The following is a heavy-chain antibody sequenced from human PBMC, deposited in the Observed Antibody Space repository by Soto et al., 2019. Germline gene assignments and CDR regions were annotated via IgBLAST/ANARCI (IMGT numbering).Heavy chain of an antibody. J-gene: IGHJ4*02. CDR1: GYIFTDYY. CDR2: INPKNGDT. D-gene: IGHD6-13*01. Sequence: ASVKVSCKTSGYIFTDYYIHLVRKAPGQGLEWMGYINPKNGDTTYEQKFQGWVTMTRDTSVNTAYIDLRSLRFNDTAVYYCARDQGNSSSWPIDFWGQGTQVTSPQ. CDR3: ARDQGNSSSWPIDF. V-gene: IGHV1-2*04.